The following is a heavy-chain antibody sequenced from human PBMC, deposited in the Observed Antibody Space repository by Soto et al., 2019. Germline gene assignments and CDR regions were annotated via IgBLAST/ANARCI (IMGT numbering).Heavy chain of an antibody. CDR2: VYYRGRS. D-gene: IGHD4-17*01. Sequence: SETLSLTCTVSGGSVTNSSYYWGWIRQSPGKGLEWIGSVYYRGRSYSKSSVKSRVTISVDTSKNRFSLSLNSVTASDTAVYFCVSQRTTVPTQACFDYWGPGALVTVS. V-gene: IGHV4-39*01. CDR1: GGSVTNSSYY. J-gene: IGHJ4*02. CDR3: VSQRTTVPTQACFDY.